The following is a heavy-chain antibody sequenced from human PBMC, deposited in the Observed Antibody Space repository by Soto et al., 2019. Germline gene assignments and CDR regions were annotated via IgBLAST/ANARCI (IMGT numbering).Heavy chain of an antibody. D-gene: IGHD5-12*01. CDR1: GFTFTSSA. Sequence: SVKVSCKASGFTFTSSAVQWVRQARGQRLEWIGWIVVGSGNTNYAQKFQERVTITRDMSTSTAYMELSSLRSEDTAVYYCAAVLVATSYYYYGMDVWGQGTTVTVSS. CDR3: AAVLVATSYYYYGMDV. J-gene: IGHJ6*02. V-gene: IGHV1-58*01. CDR2: IVVGSGNT.